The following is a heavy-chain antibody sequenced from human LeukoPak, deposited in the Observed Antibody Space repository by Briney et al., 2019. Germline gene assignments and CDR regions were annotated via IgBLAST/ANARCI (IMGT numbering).Heavy chain of an antibody. Sequence: TGGSLRLSCAASGFSFSRYWMHWVRQAPGEGLMWVSRINSDGSSTWYADSVKGRFTISRENARNTLFLQMSSLGVEDTALYYCARDQDGMGTTMDLWGQGTQVIVSS. CDR1: GFSFSRYW. CDR2: INSDGSST. D-gene: IGHD1-1*01. CDR3: ARDQDGMGTTMDL. J-gene: IGHJ4*02. V-gene: IGHV3-74*01.